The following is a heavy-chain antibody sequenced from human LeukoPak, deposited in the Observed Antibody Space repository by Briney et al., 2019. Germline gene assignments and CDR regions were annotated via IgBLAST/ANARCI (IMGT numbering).Heavy chain of an antibody. Sequence: GESLKISCKGSGYSFTSYWIGWVRQMPGKGLEWMGIIYPGDSDTRYSPSFQGQVTISADKSISTAYLQWSSLKASDTAMYYCARSPVIASSGYYPFDFWGQGTLVTVSS. V-gene: IGHV5-51*01. D-gene: IGHD3-22*01. J-gene: IGHJ4*02. CDR3: ARSPVIASSGYYPFDF. CDR2: IYPGDSDT. CDR1: GYSFTSYW.